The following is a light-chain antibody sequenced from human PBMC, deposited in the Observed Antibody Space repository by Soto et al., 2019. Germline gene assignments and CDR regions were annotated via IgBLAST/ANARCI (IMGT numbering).Light chain of an antibody. Sequence: DIQMTQSPSTLSASVGDRVTITCRASQTIHSFLAWYQQKVGKAPKXLIYDASNLESGVPSRFSGSGSGTEFTITISSLQPDDFATYYCQQYNSYPITFGQGTRLEIK. CDR1: QTIHSF. CDR3: QQYNSYPIT. J-gene: IGKJ5*01. V-gene: IGKV1-5*01. CDR2: DAS.